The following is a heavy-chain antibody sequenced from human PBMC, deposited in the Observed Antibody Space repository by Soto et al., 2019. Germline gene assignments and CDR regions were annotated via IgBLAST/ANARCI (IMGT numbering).Heavy chain of an antibody. CDR1: GASISSFN. V-gene: IGHV4-4*07. Sequence: PSETLSLTCSVSGASISSFNWNWVRQPAGKGPEWVGRLNIAGTINYNPSLKSRITMSMDTSKNQISLPLRSVTAADTAIYYCARDRGEYTSSWFWYFSHWGHGTLVTVSS. CDR2: LNIAGTI. CDR3: ARDRGEYTSSWFWYFSH. D-gene: IGHD6-13*01. J-gene: IGHJ2*01.